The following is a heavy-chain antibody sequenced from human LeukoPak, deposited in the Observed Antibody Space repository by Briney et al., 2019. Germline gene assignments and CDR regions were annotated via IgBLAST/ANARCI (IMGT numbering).Heavy chain of an antibody. V-gene: IGHV3-11*05. D-gene: IGHD2-2*02. CDR2: ITGSSIYT. CDR1: GFTFSDYY. Sequence: GGSLRLSCAASGFTFSDYYMSWIRRAPGKGLEWVSDITGSSIYTNYADSVKGRFTISRDNAKNSVNLQMNSLRAEDTAVYYCAKDRGYCSSASCYKPADYWGQGTLLTVSS. J-gene: IGHJ4*02. CDR3: AKDRGYCSSASCYKPADY.